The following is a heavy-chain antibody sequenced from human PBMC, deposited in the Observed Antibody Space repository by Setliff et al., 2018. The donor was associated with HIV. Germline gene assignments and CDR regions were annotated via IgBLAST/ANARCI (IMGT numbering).Heavy chain of an antibody. J-gene: IGHJ4*02. D-gene: IGHD5-18*01. CDR3: ARRYSYGFGY. V-gene: IGHV5-51*01. CDR1: GYTFLDYW. Sequence: GESLKISCKGSGYTFLDYWIAWVRQMPGKGLDWMGIVHPGNSATRYSPSFHGQVTFSVDKSMNTAYLQWRSLKASDTAIYYCARRYSYGFGYWGQGTLVTVSS. CDR2: VHPGNSAT.